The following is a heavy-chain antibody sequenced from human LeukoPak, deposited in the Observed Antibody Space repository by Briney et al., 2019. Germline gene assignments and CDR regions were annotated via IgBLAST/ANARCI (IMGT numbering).Heavy chain of an antibody. Sequence: PSETLSLTCTVSGVSIRSSNSYWGWLRQPPGKGLEWIGSIYYSGNTYYNASLKSQVSMSIDTSKNQFSLRLSSATAADTAVFFCARLPERSDLLPSYANSFDCWGQGTLVTVSS. CDR2: IYYSGNT. CDR1: GVSIRSSNSY. CDR3: ARLPERSDLLPSYANSFDC. V-gene: IGHV4-39*01. D-gene: IGHD3-9*01. J-gene: IGHJ4*02.